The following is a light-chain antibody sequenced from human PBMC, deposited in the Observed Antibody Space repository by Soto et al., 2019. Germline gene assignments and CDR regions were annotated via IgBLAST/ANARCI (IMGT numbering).Light chain of an antibody. V-gene: IGKV1-5*01. CDR3: RQQNRYPHK. CDR1: QTISSW. Sequence: IQMTQSPSTLSGSVGDRVTITCRASQTISSWLAWHQQKPGKAPKLLIYDASNLGTGVPSRFSGSGSGTEFTITIRSVKPEDFATYSCRQQNRYPHKFGGGTKV. J-gene: IGKJ4*02. CDR2: DAS.